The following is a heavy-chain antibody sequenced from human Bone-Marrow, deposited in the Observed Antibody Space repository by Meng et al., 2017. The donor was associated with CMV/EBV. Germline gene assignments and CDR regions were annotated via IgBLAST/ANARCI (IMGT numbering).Heavy chain of an antibody. D-gene: IGHD6-6*01. CDR1: GYTFTSYG. CDR2: VSAYNGNT. J-gene: IGHJ4*02. Sequence: ASVKVSCKASGYTFTSYGISWVRQAPGQGLEWMGWVSAYNGNTNYAQQFQGRVTMNTDTSTSTGYMELRSLRSDDAAVYYCARGTGSSSWFDYWGQGTLVTVSS. CDR3: ARGTGSSSWFDY. V-gene: IGHV1-18*01.